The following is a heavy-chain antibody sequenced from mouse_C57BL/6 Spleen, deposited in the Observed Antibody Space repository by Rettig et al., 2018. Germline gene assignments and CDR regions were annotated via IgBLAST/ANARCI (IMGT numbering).Heavy chain of an antibody. CDR2: I. Sequence: IKYNEKFKDKATLTADKSSSTVYMELSRLTSEDSAVYFCARHLIYYGYEDYAMDYWGQGTSVTVSS. J-gene: IGHJ4*01. CDR3: ARHLIYYGYEDYAMDY. V-gene: IGHV1-62-2*01. D-gene: IGHD2-2*01.